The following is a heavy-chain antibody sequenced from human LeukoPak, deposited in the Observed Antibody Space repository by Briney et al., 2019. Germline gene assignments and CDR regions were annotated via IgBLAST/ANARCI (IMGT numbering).Heavy chain of an antibody. Sequence: PGGSLRPSCAASGFTFSSYAMSWVRQAPGKGLEWVSAISGSGGSTYYADSVKGRFTISRDNSKNTLYLQMNSLRAEDTAVYYCAKVLRFLNGMDVWGQGTTVTVSS. CDR2: ISGSGGST. J-gene: IGHJ6*02. CDR3: AKVLRFLNGMDV. V-gene: IGHV3-23*01. D-gene: IGHD3-3*01. CDR1: GFTFSSYA.